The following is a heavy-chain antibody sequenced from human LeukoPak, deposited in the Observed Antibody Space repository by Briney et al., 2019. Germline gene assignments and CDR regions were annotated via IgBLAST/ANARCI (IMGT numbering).Heavy chain of an antibody. Sequence: GGSLRLSCAASGFTVSSTYMAWVRQAPGRGLEWVSIIYSGGTTYYADSVKGRFTISRDNSKNTLYLQMNSLRAEDTAVYYCARVQTYYDFWTASRGFDYWGQGTLVTVSS. J-gene: IGHJ4*02. CDR2: IYSGGTT. CDR1: GFTVSSTY. V-gene: IGHV3-53*05. D-gene: IGHD3/OR15-3a*01. CDR3: ARVQTYYDFWTASRGFDY.